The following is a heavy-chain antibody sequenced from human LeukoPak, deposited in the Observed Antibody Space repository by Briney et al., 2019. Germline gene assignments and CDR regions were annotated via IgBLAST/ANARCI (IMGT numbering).Heavy chain of an antibody. CDR3: ARDLHCSGGSCYSRWFDP. Sequence: SVKVSCKASGGTFSSYAISWVRQAPGQGLEWMGGIIPIFGTANYAQKFQGRVTITADESTSTAYMELSSLRSEDTAVYYCARDLHCSGGSCYSRWFDPWGQGTLVAVSS. CDR1: GGTFSSYA. D-gene: IGHD2-15*01. V-gene: IGHV1-69*13. CDR2: IIPIFGTA. J-gene: IGHJ5*02.